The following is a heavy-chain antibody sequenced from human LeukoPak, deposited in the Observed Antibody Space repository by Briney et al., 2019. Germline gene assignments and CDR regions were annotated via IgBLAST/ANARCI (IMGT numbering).Heavy chain of an antibody. J-gene: IGHJ4*02. CDR2: IYPGDSAT. CDR1: GYSFTSYW. D-gene: IGHD3-16*02. Sequence: RGESLKISSKGSGYSFTSYWIGWVRQMPGKGLEWMGIIYPGDSATRYSPSFQGQVTISADKSISTAYLQWSSLKASDTAMYYCARHSVDYDYAWGSYRYPLHFDYWGQGTLVTVFS. CDR3: ARHSVDYDYAWGSYRYPLHFDY. V-gene: IGHV5-51*01.